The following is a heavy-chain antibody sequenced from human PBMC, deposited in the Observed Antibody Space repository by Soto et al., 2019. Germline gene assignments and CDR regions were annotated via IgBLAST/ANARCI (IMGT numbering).Heavy chain of an antibody. CDR1: GGSVNGYY. J-gene: IGHJ4*02. D-gene: IGHD1-20*01. CDR3: ARHMYNWNYFDY. Sequence: PSETLSLTWSVSGGSVNGYYWSWIRQPPGKGLDWIGYIHYSGSTNYNPSLTSRVTISLETSKNQLSLKLSSVTAAVTAVYYCARHMYNWNYFDYWGQGTLVTVSS. V-gene: IGHV4-59*02. CDR2: IHYSGST.